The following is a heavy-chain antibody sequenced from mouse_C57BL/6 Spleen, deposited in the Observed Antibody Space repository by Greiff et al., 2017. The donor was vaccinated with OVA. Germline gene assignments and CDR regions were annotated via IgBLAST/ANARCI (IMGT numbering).Heavy chain of an antibody. D-gene: IGHD4-1*01. CDR1: GFSFNTYA. CDR2: IRSKSNNYAT. V-gene: IGHV10-1*01. CDR3: VRGTGYCFDY. Sequence: EVMLVESGGGLVQPKGSLKLSCAASGFSFNTYAMNWVRQAPGKGLEWVARIRSKSNNYATYYADSVKDRFTISRDDSESMLYLQMNNLKTEDTAMYYCVRGTGYCFDYWGQGTTLTVSA. J-gene: IGHJ2*01.